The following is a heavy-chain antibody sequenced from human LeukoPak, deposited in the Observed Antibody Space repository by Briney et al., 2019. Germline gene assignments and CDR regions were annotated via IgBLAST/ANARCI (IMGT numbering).Heavy chain of an antibody. CDR3: ATSESQTRFDY. J-gene: IGHJ4*02. D-gene: IGHD1/OR15-1a*01. Sequence: GESLKISCKGSGYSFTSYWIGWVRQMPGKGLEWMGIIYPGDSDTRYSPSCQGQVTISADKSINTAYLRWSSLKASDTAMYYCATSESQTRFDYWGQGTLVTVSS. CDR2: IYPGDSDT. CDR1: GYSFTSYW. V-gene: IGHV5-51*01.